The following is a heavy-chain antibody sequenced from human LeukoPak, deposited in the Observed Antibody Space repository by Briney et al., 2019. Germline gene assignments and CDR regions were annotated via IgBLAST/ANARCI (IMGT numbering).Heavy chain of an antibody. V-gene: IGHV1-18*01. CDR2: ISAYHGTT. Sequence: ASVKVSCKASGYISTNKATSWVRPAPGQGREWMGWISAYHGTTNYAQKLQGRVTMTMTTDTSTSRAYKGLGSMRSDNTAVYYCARQGLLLFGELFVVYYCDYWGQGTLVTVSS. D-gene: IGHD3-10*01. CDR1: GYISTNKA. CDR3: ARQGLLLFGELFVVYYCDY. J-gene: IGHJ4*02.